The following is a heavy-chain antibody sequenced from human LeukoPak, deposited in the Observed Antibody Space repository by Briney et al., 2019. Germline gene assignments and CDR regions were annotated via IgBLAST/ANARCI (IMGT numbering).Heavy chain of an antibody. CDR2: IYPGDSDT. CDR1: GYSFTSYW. V-gene: IGHV5-51*03. Sequence: KPGESLKISCRGSGYSFTSYWIGWVRQMPGKGLEWMGIIYPGDSDTRYSPSFQGLVTISADKSISTAYLQWSSLKASDTAMYYCARQLIVGATRGGNDAFDIWGQGTMVTVSS. J-gene: IGHJ3*02. CDR3: ARQLIVGATRGGNDAFDI. D-gene: IGHD1-26*01.